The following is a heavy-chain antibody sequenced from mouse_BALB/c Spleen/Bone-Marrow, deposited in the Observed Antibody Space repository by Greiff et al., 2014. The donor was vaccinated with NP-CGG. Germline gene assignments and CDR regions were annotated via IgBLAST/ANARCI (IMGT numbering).Heavy chain of an antibody. J-gene: IGHJ3*01. CDR2: IDPANGNT. CDR1: GFNIKDTY. D-gene: IGHD1-1*01. Sequence: VQLQQSGAELVKPGASVKLSCTASGFNIKDTYMYWVKQGPEQGLEWIGRIDPANGNTKYDPKFQGKATITADTSSNTAYLQLSSLTSEDTAVYYCAAYYYGSSYGFAYWGQGTLVTVSA. CDR3: AAYYYGSSYGFAY. V-gene: IGHV14-3*02.